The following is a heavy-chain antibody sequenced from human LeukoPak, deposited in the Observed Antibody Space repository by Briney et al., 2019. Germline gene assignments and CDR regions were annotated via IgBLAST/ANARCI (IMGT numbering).Heavy chain of an antibody. Sequence: GGSLRLSCAASGFTFSSYGMHWVRQAPGKGLEWVAFIRHDGSNKYYADSVKGRFTISRDNSKNTLYLQMNSLRAEDTAVYYCARGSRAVVTAQMWVDIWGQGTMVTVSS. V-gene: IGHV3-30*02. J-gene: IGHJ3*02. CDR2: IRHDGSNK. D-gene: IGHD4-23*01. CDR3: ARGSRAVVTAQMWVDI. CDR1: GFTFSSYG.